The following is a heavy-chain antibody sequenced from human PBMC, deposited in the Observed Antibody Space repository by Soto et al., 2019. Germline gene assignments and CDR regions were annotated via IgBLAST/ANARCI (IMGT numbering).Heavy chain of an antibody. CDR3: ARAPRVLRFLEWLLSLDY. Sequence: RASVKVSCKASGGTFSSYAISWVRQAPGQGLEWMGGIIPIFGTANYAQKFQGRVTMTTDTSTSTAYMELRSLRSDDTAVYYCARAPRVLRFLEWLLSLDYWGQGTLVTVSS. J-gene: IGHJ4*02. CDR2: IIPIFGTA. D-gene: IGHD3-3*01. CDR1: GGTFSSYA. V-gene: IGHV1-69*05.